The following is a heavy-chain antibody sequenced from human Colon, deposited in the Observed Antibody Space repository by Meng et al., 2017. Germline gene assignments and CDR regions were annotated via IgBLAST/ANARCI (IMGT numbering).Heavy chain of an antibody. CDR3: ARDSSSSAYSPFDY. CDR2: TYYRSKWYN. D-gene: IGHD3-22*01. Sequence: QVQPQQPGPGLVNPSQTLSLTCAISGDSVSSTVAWNWIRQSPSRGLEWLGRTYYRSKWYNDYAVSVKSRITINPDTSKNQFSLQLNSVTPEDTAVYYCARDSSSSAYSPFDYWGQGTLVTVSS. V-gene: IGHV6-1*01. CDR1: GDSVSSTVA. J-gene: IGHJ4*02.